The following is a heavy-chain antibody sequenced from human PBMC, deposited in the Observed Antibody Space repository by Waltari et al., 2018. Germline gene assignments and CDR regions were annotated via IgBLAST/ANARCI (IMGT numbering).Heavy chain of an antibody. CDR2: VVFDGRNK. CDR3: AKDVEGELYYFDN. Sequence: VQLVESGGGVVQPGRSLRLSCAASGFSFSSFAMHWVRRSPGKGRDWVAVVVFDGRNKFYAESVNGRFTISRDNSKNTLYLQMESLRAEDTAIYYCAKDVEGELYYFDNWGQGTLVTVSS. CDR1: GFSFSSFA. V-gene: IGHV3-30*18. J-gene: IGHJ4*02. D-gene: IGHD3-16*01.